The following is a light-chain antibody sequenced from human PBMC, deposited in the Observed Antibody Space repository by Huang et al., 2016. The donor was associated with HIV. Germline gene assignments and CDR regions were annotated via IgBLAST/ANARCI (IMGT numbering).Light chain of an antibody. V-gene: IGKV1-12*01. CDR1: QDITNW. J-gene: IGKJ1*01. CDR3: QQTYDFPWT. CDR2: GAS. Sequence: DIQMTQSPSSVSASVGDRVTITCRASQDITNWLAWYQQKPGKAPKFLISGASGLQRRIPSRFSGRGSGTDVTLTIGSLQPEDFATYICQQTYDFPWTFGQGTKVEVK.